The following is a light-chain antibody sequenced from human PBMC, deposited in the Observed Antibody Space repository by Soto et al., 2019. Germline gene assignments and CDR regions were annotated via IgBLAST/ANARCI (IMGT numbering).Light chain of an antibody. CDR1: QTIMSW. Sequence: DIQMTQSPSTLSGSVGDRVTITCRASQTIMSWLAWYQQKPGKAPKLLIYKASTLKSGVPSRFSGSASGTEFPPTTRTPQPDPFAPSSCQHYNSYSEAFGQGTTVDI. V-gene: IGKV1-5*03. CDR2: KAS. J-gene: IGKJ1*01. CDR3: QHYNSYSEA.